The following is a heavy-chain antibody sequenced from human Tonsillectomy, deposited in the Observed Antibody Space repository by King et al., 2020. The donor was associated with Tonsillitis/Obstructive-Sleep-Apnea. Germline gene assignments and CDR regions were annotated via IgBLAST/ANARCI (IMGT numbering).Heavy chain of an antibody. CDR2: INTYNGNT. V-gene: IGHV1-18*01. CDR1: GYIFTSYG. Sequence: QGQLVQSGAEVKKPGASVKVSCKASGYIFTSYGINWVRQAPGQGLEWMGWINTYNGNTNYAQNLQGRVTMTTDTSTNTAYMELRSLRSDDTAVYYCARGDCSDTSCYTLDYWGQGTLVTVSS. CDR3: ARGDCSDTSCYTLDY. D-gene: IGHD2-2*02. J-gene: IGHJ4*02.